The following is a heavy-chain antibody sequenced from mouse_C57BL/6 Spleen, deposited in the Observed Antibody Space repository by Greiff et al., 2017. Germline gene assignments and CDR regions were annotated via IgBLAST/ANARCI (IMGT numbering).Heavy chain of an antibody. D-gene: IGHD2-4*01. CDR2: ISSGGSYT. V-gene: IGHV5-6*01. CDR1: GFTFSSYG. J-gene: IGHJ1*03. Sequence: EVQRVESGGDLVKPGGSLKLSCAASGFTFSSYGMSWVRQTPDKRLEWVATISSGGSYTYYPDSVKGRFTISRDNAKNTLYLQMSSLKSEDTAMYYCARLYYDYGGYVDVWGTGTTVTVSS. CDR3: ARLYYDYGGYVDV.